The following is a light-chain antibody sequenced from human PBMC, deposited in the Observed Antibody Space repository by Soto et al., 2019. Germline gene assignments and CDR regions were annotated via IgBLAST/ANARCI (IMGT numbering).Light chain of an antibody. CDR1: RSNIGRNF. J-gene: IGLJ3*02. V-gene: IGLV1-47*01. CDR2: RNN. CDR3: AAWDDTLDAQV. Sequence: QSVLTQSPSASGTPGQRVTISCSGSRSNIGRNFAYWYQHVPGTAPRLLIQRNNERPSGVPDRFSGSKSGTSVSLAISGLRSEDEATYYCAAWDDTLDAQVFGGGTKVTV.